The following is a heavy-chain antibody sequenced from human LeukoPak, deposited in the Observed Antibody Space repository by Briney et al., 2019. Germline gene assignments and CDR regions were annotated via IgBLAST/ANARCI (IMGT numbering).Heavy chain of an antibody. D-gene: IGHD1-26*01. CDR1: GLTFSSYE. J-gene: IGHJ4*02. V-gene: IGHV3-48*03. CDR2: ISSSGSSI. Sequence: GGSLRLSCAASGLTFSSYEMNWVRQAPGKGLEWVSYISSSGSSIYYADSVKGRFTISRDNAKKSLYLQMHSLRAEDTAVYYCAKDLSGSQDYWGRGTLVTVFS. CDR3: AKDLSGSQDY.